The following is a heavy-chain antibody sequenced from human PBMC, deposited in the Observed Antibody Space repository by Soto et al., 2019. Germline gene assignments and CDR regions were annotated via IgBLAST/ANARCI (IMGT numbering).Heavy chain of an antibody. Sequence: PSETLSLTCTVSGGSISSYYWSWIRQPPGKGLEWIGYIYYSGSTNYNPSLKSRVTISVDTSKNQFSLKLSSVTAADTAVYYCARGDDILTGYAFDYWGQGTLVTVSS. V-gene: IGHV4-59*01. D-gene: IGHD3-9*01. J-gene: IGHJ4*02. CDR2: IYYSGST. CDR3: ARGDDILTGYAFDY. CDR1: GGSISSYY.